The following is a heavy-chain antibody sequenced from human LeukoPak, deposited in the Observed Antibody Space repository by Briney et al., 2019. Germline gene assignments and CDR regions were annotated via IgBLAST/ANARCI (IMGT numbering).Heavy chain of an antibody. J-gene: IGHJ4*02. CDR1: GFTFSSYE. CDR2: IYSGST. CDR3: ARRAGAYSHPYDY. Sequence: GGSLRLSCAASGFTFSSYEMNWVRQAPGKGLEWVSFIYSGSTHYSDSVKGRFTISRDNSKNTLYLQMNSLRAEDTAVYYCARRAGAYSHPYDYWGQGTLVTVSS. V-gene: IGHV3-53*01. D-gene: IGHD4/OR15-4a*01.